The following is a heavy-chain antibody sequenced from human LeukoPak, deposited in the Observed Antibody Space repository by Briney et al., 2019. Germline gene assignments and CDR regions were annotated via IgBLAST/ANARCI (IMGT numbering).Heavy chain of an antibody. D-gene: IGHD3-22*01. J-gene: IGHJ4*02. Sequence: GGSLRLSCAASGFTFSSYGVHWVRQAPGKGLEWVAVISYDGSNKYYADSVKGRFTISRDNSKNTLYLQMNSLRAEDTAVYYCAKDTPSMDDSSGYYVDWGQGTLVTVSS. CDR1: GFTFSSYG. V-gene: IGHV3-30*18. CDR2: ISYDGSNK. CDR3: AKDTPSMDDSSGYYVD.